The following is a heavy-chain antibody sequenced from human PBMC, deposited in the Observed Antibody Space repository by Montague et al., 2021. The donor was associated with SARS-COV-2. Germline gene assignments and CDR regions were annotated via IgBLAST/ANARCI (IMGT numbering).Heavy chain of an antibody. CDR3: ARGHLSVSMIVVVFTSASYYFDY. CDR2: IKQSGST. V-gene: IGHV4-34*01. J-gene: IGHJ4*02. D-gene: IGHD3-22*01. CDR1: GGSFGDDH. Sequence: SETLSLTCAVYGGSFGDDHWSWIRQPPGKGLEWIGDIKQSGSTNYNPSLKSRGTISVDTFKNQFSLKLTSVTAADTAVYFCARGHLSVSMIVVVFTSASYYFDYWGQGARVTVSS.